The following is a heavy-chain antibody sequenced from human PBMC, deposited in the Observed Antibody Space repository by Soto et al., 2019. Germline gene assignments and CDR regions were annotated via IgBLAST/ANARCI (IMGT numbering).Heavy chain of an antibody. CDR2: ISGNGAST. Sequence: PGGSLRLSCAASGFTFSTYAMSWVRRSPGKGLEWFSAISGNGASTYYADSVKGRFTLSRDNSRNTLYLQMNSLRAEDTAVYYCAKGSSGSRPYYFDYWGQGTLVTVSS. V-gene: IGHV3-23*01. CDR1: GFTFSTYA. J-gene: IGHJ4*02. D-gene: IGHD3-22*01. CDR3: AKGSSGSRPYYFDY.